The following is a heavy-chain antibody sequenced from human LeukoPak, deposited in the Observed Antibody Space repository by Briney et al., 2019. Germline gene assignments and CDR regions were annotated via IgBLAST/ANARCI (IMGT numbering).Heavy chain of an antibody. D-gene: IGHD2-2*02. CDR2: IYYSGST. J-gene: IGHJ6*03. CDR1: GGSISSGDYY. V-gene: IGHV4-30-4*08. Sequence: SETLSLTCTVSGGSISSGDYYWSWIRQPPGKGLEWIGYIYYSGSTYYNPSLKSRVTITVDTSKNQFSLKLSSVTAADTAVYYCARVISPLVPAAIRGYYYYYMDVWGKGTTVTVSS. CDR3: ARVISPLVPAAIRGYYYYYMDV.